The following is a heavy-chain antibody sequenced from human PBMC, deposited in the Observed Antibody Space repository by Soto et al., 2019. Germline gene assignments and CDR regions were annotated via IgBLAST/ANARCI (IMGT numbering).Heavy chain of an antibody. D-gene: IGHD6-19*01. J-gene: IGHJ6*02. V-gene: IGHV1-2*02. Sequence: ASVKVSCKASGYTFTGYYMHWVRQAPGQGLEWMGWINPNSGGTNYAQKFQGRVTMTRDTSISTAYMELSRLRSDDTAVYYCARDIMSRVADYCYYYGMDVWGQGTTVTVSS. CDR3: ARDIMSRVADYCYYYGMDV. CDR2: INPNSGGT. CDR1: GYTFTGYY.